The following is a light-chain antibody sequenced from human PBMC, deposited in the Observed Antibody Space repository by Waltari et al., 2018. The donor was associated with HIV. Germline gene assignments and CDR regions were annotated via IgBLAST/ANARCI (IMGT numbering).Light chain of an antibody. J-gene: IGLJ1*01. CDR2: DVS. CDR3: KSKTSSSTPCV. V-gene: IGLV2-14*03. CDR1: SSDVGGYNS. Sequence: QSALTQPASVSGSPGQSITISCTGTSSDVGGYNSVAWYQQHPGKAPKLIIYDVSNRPSGVPYRFSGSKSGNTASLTISGLQAEDDADYYCKSKTSSSTPCVFGTGTKVTVL.